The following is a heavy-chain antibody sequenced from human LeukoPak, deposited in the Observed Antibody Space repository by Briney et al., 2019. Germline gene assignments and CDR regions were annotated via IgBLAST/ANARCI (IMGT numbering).Heavy chain of an antibody. CDR1: GFTFSSYA. Sequence: QAGGSLRLSCAASGFTFSSYAMSWVRQAPGKGLEWVSAISGSGGSTYYADSVKGRFTISRDNSKNTLHLQMNSLRAEDTAIYYCAKSLGVGGYTRYKGFDQWGQGTLVTVSS. V-gene: IGHV3-23*01. CDR3: AKSLGVGGYTRYKGFDQ. J-gene: IGHJ4*02. D-gene: IGHD3-16*02. CDR2: ISGSGGST.